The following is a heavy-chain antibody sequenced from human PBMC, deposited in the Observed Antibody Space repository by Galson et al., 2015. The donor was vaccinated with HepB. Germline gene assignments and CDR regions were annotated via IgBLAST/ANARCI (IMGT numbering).Heavy chain of an antibody. CDR1: GFTFSSYW. V-gene: IGHV3-7*03. CDR3: ARGLRFLEWLLGFDY. D-gene: IGHD3-3*01. CDR2: IKQDGSEK. Sequence: SLRLSCAASGFTFSSYWMSWVRQAPGKGLEWVANIKQDGSEKYYVDSVEGRFTISRDNAKNSLYLQMNSLRAEDTAVYYCARGLRFLEWLLGFDYWGQGTLVTVSS. J-gene: IGHJ4*02.